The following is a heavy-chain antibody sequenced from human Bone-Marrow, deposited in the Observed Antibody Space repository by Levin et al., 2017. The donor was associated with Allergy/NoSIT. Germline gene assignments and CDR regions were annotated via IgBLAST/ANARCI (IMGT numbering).Heavy chain of an antibody. CDR1: GFTFSSYA. CDR3: TPIGTMIVVVIK. V-gene: IGHV3-30-3*01. CDR2: ISYDGSNK. Sequence: PGGSLRLSCAASGFTFSSYAMHWVRQAPGKGLEWVAVISYDGSNKYYADSVKGRFTISRDNSKNTLYLQMNSLRAEDTAVYYPTPIGTMIVVVIKWGQGTLVTVSS. D-gene: IGHD3-22*01. J-gene: IGHJ4*02.